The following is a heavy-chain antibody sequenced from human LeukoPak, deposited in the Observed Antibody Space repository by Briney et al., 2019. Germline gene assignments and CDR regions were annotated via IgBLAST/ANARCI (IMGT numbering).Heavy chain of an antibody. CDR3: ARGRSSSWADY. D-gene: IGHD6-13*01. V-gene: IGHV4-59*01. CDR2: IYYSGST. Sequence: SETLSLTCTVSGGSISSYYWSWIRQPPGKRLEWIGYIYYSGSTNYNPSLKSRVTISVDTSKNQFSLKLSSVTAADTAVYYCARGRSSSWADYWGQGTLVTVSS. CDR1: GGSISSYY. J-gene: IGHJ4*02.